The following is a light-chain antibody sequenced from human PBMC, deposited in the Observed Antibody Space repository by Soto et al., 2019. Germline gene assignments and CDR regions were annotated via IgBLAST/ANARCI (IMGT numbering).Light chain of an antibody. CDR2: GAS. Sequence: EIVLTQSPGTLSLSPGERATPSCRASQTVSITYLAWYQQKPGQAPRLIIYGASSRATGIPDRFSGSGSGTDFTLTISRLEPEDFAVYYCQQYGDSPITFGQGTRLEIK. CDR1: QTVSITY. V-gene: IGKV3-20*01. CDR3: QQYGDSPIT. J-gene: IGKJ5*01.